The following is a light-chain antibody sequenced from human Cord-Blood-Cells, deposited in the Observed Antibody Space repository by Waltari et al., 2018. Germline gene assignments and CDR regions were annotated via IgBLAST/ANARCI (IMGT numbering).Light chain of an antibody. J-gene: IGLJ1*01. V-gene: IGLV2-14*01. CDR3: SSYTSSSTLYV. CDR2: DVS. CDR1: SSDVGGYNY. Sequence: QSALTQPASVSGSPGQSITISCNGTSSDVGGYNYVPWYQQHPGKAPKLIIYDVSNRPSGVSNRFSGSKSGNTASLTISGLQAEDEADYYCSSYTSSSTLYVFGTGTKVTVL.